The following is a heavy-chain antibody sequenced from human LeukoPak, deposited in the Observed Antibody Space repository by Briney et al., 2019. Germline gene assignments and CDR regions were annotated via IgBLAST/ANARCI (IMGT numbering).Heavy chain of an antibody. J-gene: IGHJ4*02. CDR2: IVVGSGNT. D-gene: IGHD4-17*01. CDR1: GFTFTSSA. CDR3: AATSANDYGDYVYGY. Sequence: SVKVSCKASGFTFTSSAMQWVRQARGQRLEWIGWIVVGSGNTNYAQKFQERVTITRDMSTSTAYMELSSLRSEDTAVYYCAATSANDYGDYVYGYWGQGTLVTVSS. V-gene: IGHV1-58*02.